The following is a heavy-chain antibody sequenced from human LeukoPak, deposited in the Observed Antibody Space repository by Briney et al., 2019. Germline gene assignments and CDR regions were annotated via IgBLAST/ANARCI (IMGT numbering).Heavy chain of an antibody. D-gene: IGHD3-22*01. V-gene: IGHV3-23*01. J-gene: IGHJ6*03. Sequence: GGSLRLSCAASGFTFSSYAMSWVRQAPGQGLEWVSAISGCGGSTYYADSVKGRFTISRDNSKNTLYLQMNSLRAEDTAVYYCAKSGGYNYYYYMDVWGKGTTVTVSS. CDR2: ISGCGGST. CDR3: AKSGGYNYYYYMDV. CDR1: GFTFSSYA.